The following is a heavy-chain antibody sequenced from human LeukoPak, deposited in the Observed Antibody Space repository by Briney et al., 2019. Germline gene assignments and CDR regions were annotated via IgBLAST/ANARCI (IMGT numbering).Heavy chain of an antibody. Sequence: GGSLRLSCAASGFTFDDYAMHWVRQAPGEGLEWVSGISWNSSSIGYADSVKGRFTISRDNAKNSLYLQMNSLRAEDTALYYCAKDRRVDISGLFDYWGQGTLVTVSS. CDR1: GFTFDDYA. V-gene: IGHV3-9*01. CDR2: ISWNSSSI. J-gene: IGHJ4*02. CDR3: AKDRRVDISGLFDY. D-gene: IGHD3-9*01.